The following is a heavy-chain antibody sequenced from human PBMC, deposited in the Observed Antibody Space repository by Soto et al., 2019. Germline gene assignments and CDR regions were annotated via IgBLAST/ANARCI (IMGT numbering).Heavy chain of an antibody. J-gene: IGHJ4*02. V-gene: IGHV3-48*01. CDR2: IGGSSSTI. Sequence: GGSLRLSCAASGFSLTNYVMNWVRQAPGKGLEWISSIGGSSSTIFHADSVKGRFTISRDSAKNSLYLQMNNLRAGDTAVYYCARGLFNGYGGFYYFDYWGQGTLVTVSS. CDR3: ARGLFNGYGGFYYFDY. D-gene: IGHD5-18*01. CDR1: GFSLTNYV.